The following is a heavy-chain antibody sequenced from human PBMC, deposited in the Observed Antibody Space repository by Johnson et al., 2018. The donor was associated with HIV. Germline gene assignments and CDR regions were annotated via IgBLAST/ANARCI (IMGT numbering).Heavy chain of an antibody. V-gene: IGHV3-20*04. J-gene: IGHJ3*02. Sequence: VHLVESGGGLVQPGGSLRLSCAGTGFTVSSNYMYWVRQAPGKGLECVSGINWNGVRTAYPDSMKGRFTISRDNAKNSLYLQMNSLRAEDTDLYYCARGPGYSSGWYVNTDAFDMWGQGTMVTVSS. CDR1: GFTVSSNY. CDR2: INWNGVRT. D-gene: IGHD6-13*01. CDR3: ARGPGYSSGWYVNTDAFDM.